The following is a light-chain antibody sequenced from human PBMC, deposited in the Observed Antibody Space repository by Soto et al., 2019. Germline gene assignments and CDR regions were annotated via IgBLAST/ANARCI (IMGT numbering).Light chain of an antibody. Sequence: QSVLTQPPSASGTPGQRVTISCSGGSSNIGTNFVYWYQQLPGTAPKLLIYRNDQRPSGVPDRFSGSKSGTSAALAISGLRSEDEADYYCAGWDDSLSGYVVFGGGTKLTVL. CDR2: RND. CDR3: AGWDDSLSGYVV. J-gene: IGLJ2*01. CDR1: SSNIGTNF. V-gene: IGLV1-47*01.